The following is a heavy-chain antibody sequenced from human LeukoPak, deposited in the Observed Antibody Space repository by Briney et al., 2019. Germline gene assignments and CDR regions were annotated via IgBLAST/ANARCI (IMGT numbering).Heavy chain of an antibody. J-gene: IGHJ4*02. CDR1: GYTFTGFY. CDR3: TRDGGQHLGVLNY. D-gene: IGHD2-2*01. V-gene: IGHV1-2*02. Sequence: GASVKVSCKTSGYTFTGFYIHWVRQAPGQGLEWMGWINPNGGGTNYLQKFQGRVTMTRDTSISTAYMEVTRLRPDDTAVYYCTRDGGQHLGVLNYWGQGTQVIVSS. CDR2: INPNGGGT.